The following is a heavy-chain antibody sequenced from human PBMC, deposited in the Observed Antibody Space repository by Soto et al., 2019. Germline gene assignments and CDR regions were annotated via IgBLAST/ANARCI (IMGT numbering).Heavy chain of an antibody. CDR1: GLTFGSFG. Sequence: GGSLRLSCVASGLTFGSFGMHWVRQAPGKGLEWVAVISYDGTNKYYSDSVKGRFTISRDNSKNTLFLQMNSLRAEDTAVYYCAQVPRYTVTPPDDYWGQGTLVTVSS. CDR3: AQVPRYTVTPPDDY. J-gene: IGHJ4*02. D-gene: IGHD4-17*01. CDR2: ISYDGTNK. V-gene: IGHV3-30*18.